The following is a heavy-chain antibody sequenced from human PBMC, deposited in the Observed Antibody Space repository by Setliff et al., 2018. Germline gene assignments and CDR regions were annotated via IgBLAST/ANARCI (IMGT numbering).Heavy chain of an antibody. J-gene: IGHJ5*02. D-gene: IGHD3-22*01. CDR3: ARAPWGDDYDSLYTWFDP. CDR2: VNPSGGKT. Sequence: ASVKVSCKTSGYGFTSHYFHWLRQAPGQGLEWMGIVNPSGGKTTLSQKFQGRVSMTADASTATVYMELHSLTSEDTVIYYCARAPWGDDYDSLYTWFDPWGQGSLVTVS. V-gene: IGHV1-46*01. CDR1: GYGFTSHY.